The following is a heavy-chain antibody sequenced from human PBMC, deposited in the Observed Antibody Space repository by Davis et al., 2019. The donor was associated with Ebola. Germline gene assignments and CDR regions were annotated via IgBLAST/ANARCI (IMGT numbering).Heavy chain of an antibody. V-gene: IGHV3-33*03. D-gene: IGHD3-22*01. CDR3: AKANYDTSGFFRYYDY. CDR2: IWYDGSNK. J-gene: IGHJ4*02. Sequence: GGSLRLSCAASGFTFSSYGMHWVRQAPGKGLEWVAVIWYDGSNKYYADSVKGRFTISRDNAKSSLYLQMNSLRAEDTAFYYCAKANYDTSGFFRYYDYWGQGTLVSVSS. CDR1: GFTFSSYG.